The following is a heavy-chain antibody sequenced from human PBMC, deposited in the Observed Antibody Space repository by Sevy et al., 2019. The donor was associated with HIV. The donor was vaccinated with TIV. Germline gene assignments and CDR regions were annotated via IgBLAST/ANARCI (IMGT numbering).Heavy chain of an antibody. V-gene: IGHV4-30-4*01. Sequence: SESLSLTCTVSGGSLTSDDSYWSWIRQPPGNGLEWLGYIHYTGGTYYNPFLKSRIAMSVDMSEEQFSLRLSLLTAADTAFYYCANKRGHSHGPFDYWGQGILVTVSS. J-gene: IGHJ4*02. CDR3: ANKRGHSHGPFDY. CDR2: IHYTGGT. CDR1: GGSLTSDDSY. D-gene: IGHD5-12*01.